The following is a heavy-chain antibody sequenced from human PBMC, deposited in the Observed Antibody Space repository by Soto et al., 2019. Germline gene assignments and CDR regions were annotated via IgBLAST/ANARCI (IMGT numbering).Heavy chain of an antibody. CDR1: GGSISSSNW. V-gene: IGHV4-4*02. Sequence: QVQLQESGPGLVKPSGTLSLTCAVSGGSISSSNWWSWVRQPPGKGLERIGERNHSGSTNYNPSLKSRVTISVDKSKNQFSLKLSSVTAADTAVYYCASLIAVAGRGRYNWFDPWGQGTLVTVSS. D-gene: IGHD6-19*01. J-gene: IGHJ5*02. CDR2: RNHSGST. CDR3: ASLIAVAGRGRYNWFDP.